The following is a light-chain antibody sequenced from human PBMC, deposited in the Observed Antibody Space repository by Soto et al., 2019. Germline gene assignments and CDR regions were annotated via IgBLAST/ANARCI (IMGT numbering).Light chain of an antibody. CDR3: QQYTDWPRT. J-gene: IGKJ1*01. CDR2: GAF. Sequence: EIVMTQSPATLSVSPGERATLSCRASQSVSTNLAWYQQKPGQAPRLLIYGAFTRATGIAARFSASWSGTEFTLTTSSLQSEDFEVYYCQQYTDWPRTFGQGTKVDIK. CDR1: QSVSTN. V-gene: IGKV3-15*01.